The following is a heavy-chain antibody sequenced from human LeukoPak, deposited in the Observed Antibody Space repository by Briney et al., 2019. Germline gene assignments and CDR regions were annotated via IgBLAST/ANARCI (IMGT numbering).Heavy chain of an antibody. J-gene: IGHJ4*02. CDR2: INPNSGGT. V-gene: IGHV1-2*02. CDR3: ASSIAVAGTGFDY. Sequence: ASVKVSCKASGYTFTGYYMHWVRQAPGQGLEWMGWINPNSGGTNYAQKFQGRVTMTRDTSISTAYMELSRLRSDDAAVYYCASSIAVAGTGFDYWGQGTLVTVSS. D-gene: IGHD6-19*01. CDR1: GYTFTGYY.